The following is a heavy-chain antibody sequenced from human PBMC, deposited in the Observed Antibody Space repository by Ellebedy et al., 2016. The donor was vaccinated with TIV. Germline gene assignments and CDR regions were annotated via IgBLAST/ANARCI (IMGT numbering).Heavy chain of an antibody. CDR3: EAYYYYYYGMDV. Sequence: GGSLRLSCAASGFTFSSYGMHWVRQAPGQGLAWVAVIWYDGSNKYYADSVKGRFTISRDNSKNTLYLQMTSLRAEDTAVYYCEAYYYYYYGMDVWGQGTTVTVSS. CDR2: IWYDGSNK. CDR1: GFTFSSYG. V-gene: IGHV3-33*08. J-gene: IGHJ6*02.